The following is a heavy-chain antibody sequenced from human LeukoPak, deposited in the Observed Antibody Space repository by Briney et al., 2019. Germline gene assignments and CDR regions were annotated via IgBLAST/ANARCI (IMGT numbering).Heavy chain of an antibody. V-gene: IGHV3-23*01. J-gene: IGHJ4*02. CDR1: GFAFSNYA. CDR2: ISGGGDST. D-gene: IGHD6-13*01. CDR3: AKDLYISKAYYFDY. Sequence: GGSLRLSCVASGFAFSNYATNWVRQAPGKGLEWVSAISGGGDSTYYADSVKGRFTISRDNSKNTLYLQMNSLRAEDTAVYYCAKDLYISKAYYFDYWGQGTLVAVSS.